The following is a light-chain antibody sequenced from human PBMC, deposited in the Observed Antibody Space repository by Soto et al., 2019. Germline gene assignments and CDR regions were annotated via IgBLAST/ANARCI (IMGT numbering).Light chain of an antibody. Sequence: LTQPRSVSGSPGQSVTISCTGTSSDVGGYNYVSWYQQHPGKAPKLMIYDVSKRPSGVPDRFSGSKSGNTASLTISGLQAEDEADYYCCSYAGSYTEVFGTGTKVTVL. CDR2: DVS. J-gene: IGLJ1*01. CDR1: SSDVGGYNY. CDR3: CSYAGSYTEV. V-gene: IGLV2-11*01.